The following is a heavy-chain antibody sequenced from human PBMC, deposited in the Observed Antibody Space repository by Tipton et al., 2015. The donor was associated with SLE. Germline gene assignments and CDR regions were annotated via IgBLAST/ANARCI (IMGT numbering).Heavy chain of an antibody. CDR3: ARAQDYYYGMDV. V-gene: IGHV3-74*01. CDR1: GSTFSSYW. J-gene: IGHJ6*02. CDR2: INSDGSST. Sequence: SLRLSCAASGSTFSSYWMHWVRQAPGKGLVWVSRINSDGSSTSYADSVKGRFTISRDNAKNTLYLQMNSLRAEDTAVYYCARAQDYYYGMDVWGQGTTVTVSS.